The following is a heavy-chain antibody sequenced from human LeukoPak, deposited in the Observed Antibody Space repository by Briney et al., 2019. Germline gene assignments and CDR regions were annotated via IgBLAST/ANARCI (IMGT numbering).Heavy chain of an antibody. CDR1: GYTFTSYY. J-gene: IGHJ4*02. V-gene: IGHV1-46*01. Sequence: ASVKVSCKASGYTFTSYYMHWVRQAPGQGLEWMGIINPSGGSTSYAQKFQGRVTMTRDTSTSTVYMELCSLRTDDTAVYYCAKHGRDFDFWGQGTLVTVSS. CDR3: AKHGRDFDF. CDR2: INPSGGST.